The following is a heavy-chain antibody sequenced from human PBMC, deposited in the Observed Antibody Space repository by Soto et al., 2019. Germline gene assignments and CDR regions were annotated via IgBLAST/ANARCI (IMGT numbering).Heavy chain of an antibody. Sequence: EVQLVESGGGLVQPGGSLRLSCAASGFTFSSYSMNWVRQAPGKGLEWVSYISSSSSTIYYADSVKGRFTISRDKAKNSLYLQMNSLRAEDTAVYYCARADYGDYLYYYYGMDVWGQGTTVTVSS. CDR2: ISSSSSTI. CDR3: ARADYGDYLYYYYGMDV. CDR1: GFTFSSYS. D-gene: IGHD4-17*01. J-gene: IGHJ6*02. V-gene: IGHV3-48*01.